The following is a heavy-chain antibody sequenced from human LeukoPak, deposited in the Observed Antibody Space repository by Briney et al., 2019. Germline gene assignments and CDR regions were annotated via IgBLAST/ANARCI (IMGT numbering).Heavy chain of an antibody. CDR1: SGSISSYY. Sequence: PSETLSLTCTVSSGSISSYYWSWIRQPPGKGLEWIGYIYYSGSTNYNPPLKSRVTISVDTSKNQFSLKLSSVTAADTAVYYCARGKTYYDISKDAFDIWGQGTMVTVSS. CDR2: IYYSGST. J-gene: IGHJ3*02. CDR3: ARGKTYYDISKDAFDI. V-gene: IGHV4-59*01. D-gene: IGHD3-22*01.